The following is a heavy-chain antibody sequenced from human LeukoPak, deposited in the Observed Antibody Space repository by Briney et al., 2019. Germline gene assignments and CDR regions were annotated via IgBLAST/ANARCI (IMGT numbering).Heavy chain of an antibody. CDR2: INHSGST. V-gene: IGHV4-34*01. CDR3: ARGFVSYSSYGMDV. D-gene: IGHD2-8*01. CDR1: GGSFSGYY. J-gene: IGHJ6*04. Sequence: PSETLCLTCALYGGSFSGYYWSWIRQPPGKGLEWIGEINHSGSTNYNPSLKSRVTISVDTSKNQFSLKLSSVTAADTAVYYCARGFVSYSSYGMDVWGKGTTVTVSS.